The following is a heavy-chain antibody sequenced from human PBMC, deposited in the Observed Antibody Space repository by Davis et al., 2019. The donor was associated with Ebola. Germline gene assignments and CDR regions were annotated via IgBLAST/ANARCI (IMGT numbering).Heavy chain of an antibody. CDR2: ISSTSSYI. Sequence: GESLKISCAASGFTFSTYTMNWVRQAPGKGLEWVSSISSTSSYISYTASVKGRFTISRDNAKNSLYLQMNSLTAEDTAVYYCAREVRRGWFDPWGQGTLVTVSS. CDR1: GFTFSTYT. J-gene: IGHJ5*02. D-gene: IGHD3-10*01. V-gene: IGHV3-21*01. CDR3: AREVRRGWFDP.